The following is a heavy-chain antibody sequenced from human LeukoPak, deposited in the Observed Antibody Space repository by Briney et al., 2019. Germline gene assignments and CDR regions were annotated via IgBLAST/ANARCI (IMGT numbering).Heavy chain of an antibody. CDR1: GFTFSDHF. D-gene: IGHD2-2*01. Sequence: PGGSLRLSCAASGFTFSDHFMDWVRQAPGKGLEWVGRIINKANSYTTEYAASVKGRFTILRDDSKNSLYLQMNSLKTEDTAVYYCARGLYCSSTSCRGGEVDYWGQGTLVTVSS. J-gene: IGHJ4*02. CDR2: IINKANSYTT. CDR3: ARGLYCSSTSCRGGEVDY. V-gene: IGHV3-72*01.